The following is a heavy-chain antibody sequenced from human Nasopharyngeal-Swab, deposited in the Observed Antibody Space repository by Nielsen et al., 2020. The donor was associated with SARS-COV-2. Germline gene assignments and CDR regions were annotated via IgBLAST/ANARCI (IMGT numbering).Heavy chain of an antibody. D-gene: IGHD5-24*01. CDR1: GFTFSSYA. J-gene: IGHJ4*02. CDR2: ISYDGSNK. Sequence: SLKISCAASGFTFSSYAIHWVRQAPGKGLEWVAVISYDGSNKYYADSVKGRFTISRDNSKNTLYLQMNSLRAEDTAVYYCARGDGYNYPFDYWGQGTLVTVSS. CDR3: ARGDGYNYPFDY. V-gene: IGHV3-30-3*01.